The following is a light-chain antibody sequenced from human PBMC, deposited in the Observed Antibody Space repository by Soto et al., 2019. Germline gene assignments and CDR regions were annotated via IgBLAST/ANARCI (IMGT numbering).Light chain of an antibody. CDR3: SSYAGSSTLYV. Sequence: QCALTQPPSASGSPGQSVTISCTGTSSDVGGYNYVSWYQQYPGKAPKLMIYEVSKRSSGVPDRFSGSKSGNTASLTVSGLQAEDEADYYCSSYAGSSTLYVFGTGTKLTVL. V-gene: IGLV2-8*01. J-gene: IGLJ1*01. CDR2: EVS. CDR1: SSDVGGYNY.